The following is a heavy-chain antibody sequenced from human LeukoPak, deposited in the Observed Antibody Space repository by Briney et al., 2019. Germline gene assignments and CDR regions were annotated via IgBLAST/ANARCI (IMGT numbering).Heavy chain of an antibody. D-gene: IGHD4-17*01. J-gene: IGHJ4*02. V-gene: IGHV4-59*01. Sequence: SETLSLTCTVSGGSISSYYWSWIRQPPGKGLEWIGYIYYSGMTNYNPPLKSRVTISLDTSKNQFSLKLSSVTAADTAVDYCASADYDDYYIDFWGQGTLVTVSS. CDR3: ASADYDDYYIDF. CDR1: GGSISSYY. CDR2: IYYSGMT.